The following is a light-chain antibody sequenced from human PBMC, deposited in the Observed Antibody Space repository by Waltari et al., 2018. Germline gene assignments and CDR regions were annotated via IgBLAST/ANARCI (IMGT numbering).Light chain of an antibody. CDR2: GVT. CDR3: CSYATTRAPWV. J-gene: IGLJ3*02. CDR1: TSDVGAHDL. Sequence: QSALTQPASVSASPGQSITIACTGTTSDVGAHDLVAWYQQHPGEAPKLMIYGVTKRPSGVSDRFSGSKSGNTASLTISGLQAEDEADYYCCSYATTRAPWVFGGGTKLTVL. V-gene: IGLV2-23*02.